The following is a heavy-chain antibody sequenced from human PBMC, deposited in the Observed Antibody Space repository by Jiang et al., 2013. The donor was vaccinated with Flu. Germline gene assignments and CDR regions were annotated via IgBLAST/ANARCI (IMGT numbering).Heavy chain of an antibody. CDR2: INPDSGGT. CDR1: GYSFTGYY. J-gene: IGHJ2*01. V-gene: IGHV1-2*02. Sequence: SGAEVKKPGASVKVSCKASGYSFTGYYMHWVRQAPGQGLEWMGWINPDSGGTNYAQKFQGRVTMTRDTSITTAYMELSRLRSDDTAVYYCARDESPQSYWHFDLVGPWLPGHCLL. CDR3: ARDESPQSYWHFDL.